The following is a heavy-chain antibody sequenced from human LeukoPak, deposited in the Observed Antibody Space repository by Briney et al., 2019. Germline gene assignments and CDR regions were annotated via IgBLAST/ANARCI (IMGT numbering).Heavy chain of an antibody. CDR1: GFTFSDYY. CDR2: ISSSSSYT. J-gene: IGHJ6*02. CDR3: ARGYYYYVMDV. V-gene: IGHV3-11*05. Sequence: GGSLRLSCAASGFTFSDYYMSWIRQAPGKGLEWVSYISSSSSYTSYADSVKGRLTISRDNAKNSLYLQMNSLRGEDTAVYYCARGYYYYVMDVWGQGTTVTVSS.